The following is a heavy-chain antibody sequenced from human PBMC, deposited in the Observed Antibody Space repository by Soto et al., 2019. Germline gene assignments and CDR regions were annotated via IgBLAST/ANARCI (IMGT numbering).Heavy chain of an antibody. CDR3: AKMQGKQLWSPGSFYYYGMDV. V-gene: IGHV3-23*01. D-gene: IGHD5-18*01. Sequence: PGGSLRLSCAASGFTFSSYAMSWVRQAPGKGLEWVSAISGSGGSTYYADSVKGRFTISRDNSKNTLYLQMNSLRAEDTAVYYCAKMQGKQLWSPGSFYYYGMDVWGQGTTVTVSS. J-gene: IGHJ6*02. CDR2: ISGSGGST. CDR1: GFTFSSYA.